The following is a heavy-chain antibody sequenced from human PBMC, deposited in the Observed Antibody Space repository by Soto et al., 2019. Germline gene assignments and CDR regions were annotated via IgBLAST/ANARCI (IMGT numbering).Heavy chain of an antibody. CDR1: GFTFSSFG. V-gene: IGHV3-30*18. Sequence: GGSLRLSCAASGFTFSSFGIHWVRQAPGKGLEWVAVMAYDGSNEYYADSVRGRFTISRDNSKSTVYLQMNSLRPEDTAVYYCAKNTVGLSRYYYYGMDVWGQGTTVTVSS. CDR3: AKNTVGLSRYYYYGMDV. J-gene: IGHJ6*02. D-gene: IGHD5-12*01. CDR2: MAYDGSNE.